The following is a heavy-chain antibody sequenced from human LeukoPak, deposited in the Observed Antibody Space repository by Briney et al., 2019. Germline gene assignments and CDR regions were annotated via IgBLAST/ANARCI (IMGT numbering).Heavy chain of an antibody. CDR2: IKEDGSRI. D-gene: IGHD3-10*01. Sequence: GGSLRLSCAGTGFTFSNYWMNWVRQAPGKGLEWVANIKEDGSRINYVDSVKGRFTISRDNSKNTLYLQMNSLRAEDTAVYYCARGDDYGSGSPWYFDYWGQGTLVTVSS. V-gene: IGHV3-7*01. CDR1: GFTFSNYW. J-gene: IGHJ4*02. CDR3: ARGDDYGSGSPWYFDY.